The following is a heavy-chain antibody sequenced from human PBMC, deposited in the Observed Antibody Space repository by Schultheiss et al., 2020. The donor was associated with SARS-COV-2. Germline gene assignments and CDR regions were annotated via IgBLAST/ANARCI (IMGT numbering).Heavy chain of an antibody. D-gene: IGHD2-2*01. V-gene: IGHV1-18*01. CDR1: GYTFTNYG. CDR2: ISAYNGNT. CDR3: ARVGGYHKILDY. Sequence: ASVKVSCKASGYTFTNYGISWVRQAPGQGLEWMGWISAYNGNTNYAQKLQGRVTITRDTSASTAYMELSSLRSEDTAVYYCARVGGYHKILDYWGQGTLVTVSS. J-gene: IGHJ4*02.